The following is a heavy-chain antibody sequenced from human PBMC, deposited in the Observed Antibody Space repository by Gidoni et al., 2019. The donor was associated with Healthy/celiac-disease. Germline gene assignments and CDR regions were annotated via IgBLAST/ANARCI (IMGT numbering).Heavy chain of an antibody. CDR1: GYSISSGYY. J-gene: IGHJ4*02. V-gene: IGHV4-38-2*01. Sequence: QVQLQESGPGLVKPSETLSLTCAVSGYSISSGYYWGWIRQPPGKGLEWIGSIYHSGGTYYNPSLKSRVTISVDTSKNQFSLKLSSVTAADTAVYYCARVGIAVAGSLFDYWGQGTLVTVSS. D-gene: IGHD6-19*01. CDR3: ARVGIAVAGSLFDY. CDR2: IYHSGGT.